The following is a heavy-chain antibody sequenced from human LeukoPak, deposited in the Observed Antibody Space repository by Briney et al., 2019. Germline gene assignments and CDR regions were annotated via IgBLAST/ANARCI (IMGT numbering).Heavy chain of an antibody. J-gene: IGHJ4*02. CDR1: GVSISGSY. D-gene: IGHD6-19*01. CDR2: IYYSGST. CDR3: ARVLKGLAVAGSYYFDY. Sequence: PSETLSLTCTVSGVSISGSYWSWIRQPPGKGLEWIGYIYYSGSTNYNPSLKSRVTISVDTSKNQFSLKLSSVTAADTAVYYCARVLKGLAVAGSYYFDYWGQGTLVTVSS. V-gene: IGHV4-59*01.